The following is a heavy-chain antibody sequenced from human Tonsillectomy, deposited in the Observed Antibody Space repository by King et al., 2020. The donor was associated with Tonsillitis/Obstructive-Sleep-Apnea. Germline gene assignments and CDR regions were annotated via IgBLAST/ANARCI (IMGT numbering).Heavy chain of an antibody. D-gene: IGHD3-22*01. CDR1: GGSISSSSYY. J-gene: IGHJ3*02. Sequence: QLQESGPGLVKPSETLSLTCTVSGGSISSSSYYWGWIRQPPGKGLEWIGSIYYSGSTYYNPSLKSRVTISVDTSKNQFSLKLSSVTAADTAVYYCARHLPSSGYYYVHAFDIWGQGTMVTVSS. V-gene: IGHV4-39*01. CDR2: IYYSGST. CDR3: ARHLPSSGYYYVHAFDI.